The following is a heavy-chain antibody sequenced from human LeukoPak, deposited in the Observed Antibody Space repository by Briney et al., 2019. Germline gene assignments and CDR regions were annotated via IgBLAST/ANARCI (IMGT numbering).Heavy chain of an antibody. V-gene: IGHV1-46*01. D-gene: IGHD6-19*01. CDR1: GYTFTSYY. CDR3: ARYSSGWLLDY. Sequence: TSVKVSCKASGYTFTSYYMHWVRQAPGQGLEWMGIINPSGGSTSYAQKFQGRVTMTRDTSTSTVYMELSSLRSEDTAVYYCARYSSGWLLDYWGQGTLVTVSS. CDR2: INPSGGST. J-gene: IGHJ4*02.